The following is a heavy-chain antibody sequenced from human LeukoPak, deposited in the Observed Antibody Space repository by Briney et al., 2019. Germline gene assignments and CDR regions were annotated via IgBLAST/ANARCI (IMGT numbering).Heavy chain of an antibody. CDR2: INHSGST. CDR1: GGSFSGYY. Sequence: SETLSLTCAVYGGSFSGYYWGWIRQPPGKGLEWIGEINHSGSTNYNPSLKSRVTISVDTSKNQFSLNLDSVTAADTAVYCCAGRWYFDLWGRGTLVTVSS. V-gene: IGHV4-34*01. CDR3: AGRWYFDL. J-gene: IGHJ2*01.